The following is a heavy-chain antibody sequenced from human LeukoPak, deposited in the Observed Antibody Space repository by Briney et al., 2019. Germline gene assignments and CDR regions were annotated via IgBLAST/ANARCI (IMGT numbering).Heavy chain of an antibody. CDR2: INHSGST. J-gene: IGHJ4*02. V-gene: IGHV4-34*01. CDR1: GGSFSGYY. D-gene: IGHD2-15*01. CDR3: ASTRAYCSGGSCYSPLSDY. Sequence: PSETLSLTRAVYGGSFSGYYWSWIRQPPGKGLEWIGEINHSGSTNYNPSLKSRVTISVDTSKNQFSLKLSSVTAADTAVYYCASTRAYCSGGSCYSPLSDYWGQGTLVTVSS.